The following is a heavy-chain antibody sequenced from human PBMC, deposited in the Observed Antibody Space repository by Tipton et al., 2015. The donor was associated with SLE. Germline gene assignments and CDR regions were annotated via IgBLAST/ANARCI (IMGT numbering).Heavy chain of an antibody. V-gene: IGHV4-4*07. D-gene: IGHD3-10*01. Sequence: TLSLTCTVSGGSIGNNYLNWLRQSTGKGLEWIGRFYTDGSTRHKPSLEGRLSPSFESRVTMSVDPSKNQFSLTLMSVTAADTAVYYCARFHVKSYYEFDCWGQGTLVTVSS. CDR3: ARFHVKSYYEFDC. CDR1: GGSIGNNY. J-gene: IGHJ4*02. CDR2: FYTDGST.